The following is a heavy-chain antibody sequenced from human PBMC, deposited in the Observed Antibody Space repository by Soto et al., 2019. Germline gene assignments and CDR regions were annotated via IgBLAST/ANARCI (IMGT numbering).Heavy chain of an antibody. Sequence: QVQLQQWGAGLVMPSETLSLTCAVYGGSFSGYFWTWIRQPPGKGLEWIGEINDSGKINYNPSLKSRFTLSGDTSKNQFSLKLTSVTAADTAVCCCARGTRGPRMRDWGQGALVTVSS. J-gene: IGHJ4*02. CDR2: INDSGKI. D-gene: IGHD3-10*01. V-gene: IGHV4-34*01. CDR3: ARGTRGPRMRD. CDR1: GGSFSGYF.